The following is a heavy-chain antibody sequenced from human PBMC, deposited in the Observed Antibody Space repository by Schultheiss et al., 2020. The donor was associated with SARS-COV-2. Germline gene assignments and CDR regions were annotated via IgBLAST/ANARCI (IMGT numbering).Heavy chain of an antibody. Sequence: SETLSLTCAVSGGSISSSNWWSWVRQPPGKGLEWIGYIYYSGSTYYNPSLKSRVTISVDTSKNQFSLKLSSVTAEDTAVYYCAKGDRVSQIDYWGQGTLVTVSS. CDR3: AKGDRVSQIDY. J-gene: IGHJ4*02. D-gene: IGHD6-13*01. V-gene: IGHV4-4*02. CDR2: IYYSGST. CDR1: GGSISSSNW.